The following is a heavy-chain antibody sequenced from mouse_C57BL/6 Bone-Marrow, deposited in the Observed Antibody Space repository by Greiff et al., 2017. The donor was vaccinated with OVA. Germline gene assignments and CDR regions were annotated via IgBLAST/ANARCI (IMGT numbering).Heavy chain of an antibody. J-gene: IGHJ4*01. Sequence: VQLHQSGPELVKPGASVKISCKASGYAFSSSWMNWVKQRPGKGLEWIGRIYPGDGDTNYNGKFKGKATLTADKSSSTAYMQLSSLTSEDSAVYFCARSPITTVDAMDYWGQGTSVTVSS. CDR3: ARSPITTVDAMDY. CDR1: GYAFSSSW. CDR2: IYPGDGDT. D-gene: IGHD1-1*01. V-gene: IGHV1-82*01.